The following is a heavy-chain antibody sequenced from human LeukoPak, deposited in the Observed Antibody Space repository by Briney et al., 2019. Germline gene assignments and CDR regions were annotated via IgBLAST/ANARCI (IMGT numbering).Heavy chain of an antibody. Sequence: ASVKVSCKASGYTITDYYIHWVRQAPGQGLEWMGWINPNSGGTNYAQKFQGRVTMTSDTSISTAYMELSRLRSDDTALYYCTRGSYYDSSGYSGVRLFDYWGQGTPVTVHS. CDR2: INPNSGGT. J-gene: IGHJ4*02. CDR1: GYTITDYY. V-gene: IGHV1-2*02. CDR3: TRGSYYDSSGYSGVRLFDY. D-gene: IGHD3-22*01.